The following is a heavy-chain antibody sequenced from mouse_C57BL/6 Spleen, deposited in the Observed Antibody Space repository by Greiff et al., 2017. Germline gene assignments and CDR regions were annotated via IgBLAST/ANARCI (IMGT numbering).Heavy chain of an antibody. D-gene: IGHD2-5*01. CDR3: PYYSNYVGY. V-gene: IGHV1-67*01. CDR1: GYTFTDYA. J-gene: IGHJ2*01. CDR2: ISTYYGDA. Sequence: VQRVESGPELVRPGVSVKISCKGSGYTFTDYAMHWVKQSHAKSLEWIGVISTYYGDASYNQKFKDKATMTVDKSSSTAYMELARLTSEDSAVYYGPYYSNYVGYWGQGTTLTVSS.